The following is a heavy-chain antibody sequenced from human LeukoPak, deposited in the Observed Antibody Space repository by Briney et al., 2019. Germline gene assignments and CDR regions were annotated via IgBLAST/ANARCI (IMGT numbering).Heavy chain of an antibody. Sequence: SQTLSLTCTVSGGSISSGGYYWSWIRQPPGKGLEWIGYIYHSGSTYYNPSLKSRVTISVDRSKNQFSLKLSSVTAADTAVYYCARDGIAAAGNGVDYWGQGTLVTVSS. CDR3: ARDGIAAAGNGVDY. CDR1: GGSISSGGYY. V-gene: IGHV4-30-2*01. CDR2: IYHSGST. J-gene: IGHJ4*02. D-gene: IGHD6-13*01.